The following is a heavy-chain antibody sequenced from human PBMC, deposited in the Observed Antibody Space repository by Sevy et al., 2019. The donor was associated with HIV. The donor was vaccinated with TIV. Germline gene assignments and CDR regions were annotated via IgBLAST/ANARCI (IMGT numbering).Heavy chain of an antibody. J-gene: IGHJ6*02. CDR2: ISGKGGST. CDR1: GFTFSGYA. V-gene: IGHV3-23*01. Sequence: GSLRLSCAASGFTFSGYAMRWVRQAPGKGLEWVSAISGKGGSTHYADSVEGRFTISRDNSKNTLYLQMNSLRAEDTAVYYCAKTINSGGGVVPAANYYYYGMDVWGQGTTVTVSS. CDR3: AKTINSGGGVVPAANYYYYGMDV. D-gene: IGHD2-2*01.